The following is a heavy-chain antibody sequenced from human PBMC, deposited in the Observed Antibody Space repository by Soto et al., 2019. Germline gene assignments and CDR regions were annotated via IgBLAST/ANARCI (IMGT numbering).Heavy chain of an antibody. Sequence: QVHLQESGPGLVKPSGTLSLTCVVSGGSISSRDWWSWVRQSPGKGLEWIGEIYQSGTTNYNPSLRSRVTISIDRTKNQFSLNLTSVTAADTAIYYCARDLEGSGNTYSGDYWARGTLVTVSS. J-gene: IGHJ4*02. CDR3: ARDLEGSGNTYSGDY. CDR2: IYQSGTT. CDR1: GGSISSRDW. D-gene: IGHD3-10*01. V-gene: IGHV4-4*02.